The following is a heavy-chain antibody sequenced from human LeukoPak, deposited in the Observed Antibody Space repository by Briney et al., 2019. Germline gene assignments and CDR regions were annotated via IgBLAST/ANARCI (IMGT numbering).Heavy chain of an antibody. CDR2: IIGSGGST. J-gene: IGHJ3*02. CDR1: GFTFSSYA. D-gene: IGHD1-26*01. Sequence: GASLRLSCAASGFTFSSYAMSWVRQAPGKGLEWVSVIIGSGGSTYYADSVKGRFTISRDNSKNTLYLQMNSLRAEDTAVYYCQRETDAFDIWGQGTMVTVSS. V-gene: IGHV3-23*01. CDR3: QRETDAFDI.